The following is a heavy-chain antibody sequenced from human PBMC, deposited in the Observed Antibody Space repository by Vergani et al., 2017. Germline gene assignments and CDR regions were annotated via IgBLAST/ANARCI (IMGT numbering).Heavy chain of an antibody. CDR1: GGTFSSYA. J-gene: IGHJ4*02. Sequence: QVQLVQSGAEVKKPGSSVKVSCKASGGTFSSYAISWVRQAPGQGLEWMGGIIPIFGTANYAQKFQGRVTITADESTSTAYMELSSLRSEDTAVYYCARERALAYCGGDCYPIFDDWGQGTLVTVSS. CDR2: IIPIFGTA. V-gene: IGHV1-69*01. CDR3: ARERALAYCGGDCYPIFDD. D-gene: IGHD2-21*02.